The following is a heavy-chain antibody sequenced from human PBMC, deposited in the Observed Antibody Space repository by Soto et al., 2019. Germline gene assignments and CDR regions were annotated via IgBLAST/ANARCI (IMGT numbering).Heavy chain of an antibody. CDR2: ISGSGSST. J-gene: IGHJ4*02. CDR3: ASRSSGWDFDY. D-gene: IGHD6-19*01. CDR1: GFTFSSYA. V-gene: IGHV3-23*01. Sequence: PGGSMRLSCAASGFTFSSYAMNWVRQAPGKGLEWVSVISGSGSSTYYADSVKGRFTISRDNSKNTLYLQMNSLRADDTAVYYCASRSSGWDFDYWGQGTLVTVSS.